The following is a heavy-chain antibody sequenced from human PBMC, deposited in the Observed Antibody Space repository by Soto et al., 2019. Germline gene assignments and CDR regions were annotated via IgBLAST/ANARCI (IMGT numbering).Heavy chain of an antibody. D-gene: IGHD3-3*01. CDR1: GGSISSYY. CDR2: IYYSGST. Sequence: SETLSLTCTVSGGSISSYYWSWIRQPPGKGLEWIGYIYYSGSTNYNPSLKSRVTISVDTSKNQFSLKLSSVTAADTAVYYCARHQATYYDFWSGSPGYFDYWGQGTLVTVSS. J-gene: IGHJ4*02. CDR3: ARHQATYYDFWSGSPGYFDY. V-gene: IGHV4-59*08.